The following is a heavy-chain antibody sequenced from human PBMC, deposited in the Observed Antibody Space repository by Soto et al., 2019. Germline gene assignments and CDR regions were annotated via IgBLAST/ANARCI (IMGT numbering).Heavy chain of an antibody. J-gene: IGHJ4*02. D-gene: IGHD6-19*01. CDR2: IWYNGNKK. Sequence: QVQLLESGGGVVQPGRSLRLSCAASGFAFSNYGMHWVRQAPGKGLEWVALIWYNGNKKYYADSVKGRFHISRDNSKNTLSLHMSSLRADDTAVYSCARDFTPYSSAWFPFDLWGQGTLVTVSS. V-gene: IGHV3-33*01. CDR1: GFAFSNYG. CDR3: ARDFTPYSSAWFPFDL.